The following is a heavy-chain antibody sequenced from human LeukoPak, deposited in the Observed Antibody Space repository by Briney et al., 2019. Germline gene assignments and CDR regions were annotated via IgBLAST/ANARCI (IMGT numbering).Heavy chain of an antibody. Sequence: ASVKVSCKASGYTFTGYYMHWVRQAPGQGLEWMGWINPNSGGTNYAQKFQGRVTMTRDTSISTAYMELSRLRSRDTAVYYCARVWFGYYGMDVWGQGTTVTVSS. J-gene: IGHJ6*02. D-gene: IGHD3-10*01. CDR3: ARVWFGYYGMDV. V-gene: IGHV1-2*02. CDR1: GYTFTGYY. CDR2: INPNSGGT.